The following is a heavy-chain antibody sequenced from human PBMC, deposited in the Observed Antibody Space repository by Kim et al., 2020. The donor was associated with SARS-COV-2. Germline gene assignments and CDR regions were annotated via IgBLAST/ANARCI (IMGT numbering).Heavy chain of an antibody. CDR2: ISGSGGST. CDR3: AKDAVMGDGYNNYGSFDY. J-gene: IGHJ4*02. V-gene: IGHV3-23*01. CDR1: GFTFTSYA. D-gene: IGHD4-4*01. Sequence: GGSLRLSCAASGFTFTSYAMSWVRQAPGKGLEWVSAISGSGGSTYYADPVKGRFTISRDNSKNTLYLQMNSLRAEDTAVYYCAKDAVMGDGYNNYGSFDYWGQGTLVTVSS.